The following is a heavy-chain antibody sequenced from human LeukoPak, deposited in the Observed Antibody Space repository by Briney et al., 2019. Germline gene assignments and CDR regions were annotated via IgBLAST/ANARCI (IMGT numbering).Heavy chain of an antibody. Sequence: PGGSLRLSCAASGFTFSSYSMNWVRQAPGKGLEWVSYISSSSSTIYYADSVKGRFTISRDNAKNSLYLQMNSLRAEDTAVYYCARDHRYSGYDYPYYFDYWGQGTLVTVSS. V-gene: IGHV3-48*01. CDR2: ISSSSSTI. CDR3: ARDHRYSGYDYPYYFDY. CDR1: GFTFSSYS. J-gene: IGHJ4*02. D-gene: IGHD5-12*01.